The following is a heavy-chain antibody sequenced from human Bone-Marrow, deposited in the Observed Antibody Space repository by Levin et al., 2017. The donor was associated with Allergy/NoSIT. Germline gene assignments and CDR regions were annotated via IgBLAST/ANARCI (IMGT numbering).Heavy chain of an antibody. Sequence: HPGGSLRLSCAASGFTFSSYGMSWVRQAPGKGLDWVSAISGGGDNTYYADSVKGRFTISRDNSKNTLYLQMNSLRAEDTAVYYCAKCSTNSCYSGSDYWGQGSLVTVSS. CDR2: ISGGGDNT. CDR3: AKCSTNSCYSGSDY. V-gene: IGHV3-23*01. J-gene: IGHJ4*02. CDR1: GFTFSSYG. D-gene: IGHD2-2*01.